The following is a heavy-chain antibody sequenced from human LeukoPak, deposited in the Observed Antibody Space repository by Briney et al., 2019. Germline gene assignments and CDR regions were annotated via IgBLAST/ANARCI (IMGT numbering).Heavy chain of an antibody. CDR3: ARRRGERGNSYEDY. CDR1: GGSISSDY. CDR2: IYYSGRT. D-gene: IGHD5-18*01. V-gene: IGHV4-59*08. Sequence: PSETLSLTCTVSGGSISSDYWSWIRQPPGKGLEWIGYIYYSGRTNYNPSLKSRVTISVDTSKNQFSLKVSSVTAAATAVYYWARRRGERGNSYEDYGGQGTLVTVSS. J-gene: IGHJ4*02.